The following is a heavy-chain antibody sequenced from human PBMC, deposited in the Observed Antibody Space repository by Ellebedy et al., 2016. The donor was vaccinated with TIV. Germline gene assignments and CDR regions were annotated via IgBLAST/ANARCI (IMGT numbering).Heavy chain of an antibody. V-gene: IGHV3-7*05. CDR3: ATGGYQYKF. J-gene: IGHJ4*02. Sequence: GESLKISCAASGFTFSSYAMYWVRQAPGKGLEWVANINQDGSVQNYADPVRGRFTFSRDNAKESLYLEMNSLRGEDTAVYYCATGGYQYKFWGQGTLVTVSS. CDR1: GFTFSSYA. D-gene: IGHD5-12*01. CDR2: INQDGSVQ.